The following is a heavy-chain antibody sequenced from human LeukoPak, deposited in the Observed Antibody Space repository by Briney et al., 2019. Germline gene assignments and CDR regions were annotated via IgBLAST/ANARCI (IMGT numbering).Heavy chain of an antibody. V-gene: IGHV1-2*06. J-gene: IGHJ4*02. CDR3: ARGEASSWYIE. CDR2: INPDIDVT. CDR1: GYTFTYYY. D-gene: IGHD6-19*01. Sequence: ASVKVSCKTSGYTFTYYYIHWVRQAPGQGLEWMGRINPDIDVTNLAQKFQGRVTVTRDTSISTVYMELNRLISNDTAVYFCARGEASSWYIEWGQGTLVTVSS.